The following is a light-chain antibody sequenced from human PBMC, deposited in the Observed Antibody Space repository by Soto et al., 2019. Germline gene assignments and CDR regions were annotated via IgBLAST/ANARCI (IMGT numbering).Light chain of an antibody. Sequence: DIHLTQSPSTLSASVGDRVTITCRASQTVSHWLAWYQQKPGKAPKLLIFDASSLENGVPSRFSGSGSETEFTLTITGLQPDDFATYYCQQYNTYWTFGQGTKVEI. V-gene: IGKV1-5*01. J-gene: IGKJ1*01. CDR2: DAS. CDR1: QTVSHW. CDR3: QQYNTYWT.